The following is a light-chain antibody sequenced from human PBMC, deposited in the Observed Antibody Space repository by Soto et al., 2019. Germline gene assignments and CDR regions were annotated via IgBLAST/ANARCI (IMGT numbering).Light chain of an antibody. V-gene: IGKV1-27*01. CDR2: AAS. CDR1: QGISNY. CDR3: QKYNSAPRT. J-gene: IGKJ1*01. Sequence: DIPMTQSPSSLSASVGDRVTITCRASQGISNYLAWYQLKPGKVPKLLIYAASTLQSGVPYRFSGSGSGTDFTLTISSLQPEDVATYYCQKYNSAPRTFGQGTKVEIK.